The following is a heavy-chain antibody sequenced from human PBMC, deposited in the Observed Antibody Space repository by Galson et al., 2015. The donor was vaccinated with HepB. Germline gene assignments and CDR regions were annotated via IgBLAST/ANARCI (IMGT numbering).Heavy chain of an antibody. D-gene: IGHD2-15*01. Sequence: SLRLSCADSGFIVSSNYMTWVRQAPGRGLEWVAILYSGGTTYYADSVKGRFTISRDSSMNTLFLQMNSLRAEDTAVYYCARGYCSGGSCYSDAFDIWGQGTMVTVSS. V-gene: IGHV3-53*01. CDR1: GFIVSSNY. CDR2: LYSGGTT. CDR3: ARGYCSGGSCYSDAFDI. J-gene: IGHJ3*02.